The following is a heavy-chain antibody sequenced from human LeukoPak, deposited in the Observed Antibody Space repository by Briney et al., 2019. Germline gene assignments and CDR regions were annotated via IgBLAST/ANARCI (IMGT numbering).Heavy chain of an antibody. D-gene: IGHD6-13*01. V-gene: IGHV4-39*07. J-gene: IGHJ4*02. CDR3: ARDRGIAAAGREEVDY. Sequence: SETLSLTCTVSGGSISSSSYYWGWIRQPPGKGLEWIGSIYYSGSAYYNPSLKSRVTISVDTSKNQFSRKLSSVTAADTAVYYCARDRGIAAAGREEVDYWGQGTLVTVSS. CDR1: GGSISSSSYY. CDR2: IYYSGSA.